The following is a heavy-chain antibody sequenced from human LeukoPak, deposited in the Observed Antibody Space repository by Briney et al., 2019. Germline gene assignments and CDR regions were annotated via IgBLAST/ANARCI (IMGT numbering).Heavy chain of an antibody. CDR2: INRDGSST. V-gene: IGHV3-74*01. Sequence: GGSLRLSCAASGFTFSSYAMSWVRQAPGKGLVWVSRINRDGSSTSYADSVKGRFTTSRDNAKNTLDLQMNSLRAEDTAVYYCARAKLRYCDWLTRDDAFDIWGQGTMVTVSS. CDR1: GFTFSSYA. D-gene: IGHD3-9*01. CDR3: ARAKLRYCDWLTRDDAFDI. J-gene: IGHJ3*02.